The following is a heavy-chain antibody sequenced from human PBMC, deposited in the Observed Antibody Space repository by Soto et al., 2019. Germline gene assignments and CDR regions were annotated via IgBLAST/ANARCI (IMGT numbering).Heavy chain of an antibody. J-gene: IGHJ3*02. D-gene: IGHD5-18*01. Sequence: QVQLQESGPGLVKPSETLSLTCTVSGGSISSYYWSWIRQPPGKGLEWIGYIYYSGSTNYNPSLKSRVTISVDTSKNQFSLKLSSVTAADTAVYYCARIRYSYGGYRDAFDIWGQGTMVTVSS. CDR2: IYYSGST. V-gene: IGHV4-59*01. CDR1: GGSISSYY. CDR3: ARIRYSYGGYRDAFDI.